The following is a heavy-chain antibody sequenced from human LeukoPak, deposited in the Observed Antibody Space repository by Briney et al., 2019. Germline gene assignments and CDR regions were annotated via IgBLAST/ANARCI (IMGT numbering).Heavy chain of an antibody. CDR3: ARSLRVRGVPDYMDV. Sequence: QPGGSLRLSCAASGFTVSSNYMTWVRQAPGKGLEWVSVIHKNAITYYADTVKGRFTISRDNSKNMLYLQMNSLRAEDTAVYYCARSLRVRGVPDYMDVWGKGTTVIISS. J-gene: IGHJ6*03. D-gene: IGHD3-10*02. CDR1: GFTVSSNY. V-gene: IGHV3-53*01. CDR2: IHKNAIT.